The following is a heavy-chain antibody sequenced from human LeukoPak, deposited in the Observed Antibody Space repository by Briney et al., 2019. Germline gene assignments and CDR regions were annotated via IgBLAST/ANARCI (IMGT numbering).Heavy chain of an antibody. CDR3: ASPAPPHYYDSSGYERKDAFDI. CDR1: GFTFSSYS. Sequence: GGSLRLSCAASGFTFSSYSMNWVRQAPGKGLEWVSYISSSSSTIYYADSVKGRFTISRDNAKNSLYLQMNSLRAEDTAVYYCASPAPPHYYDSSGYERKDAFDIWGQGTLVTVSS. CDR2: ISSSSSTI. J-gene: IGHJ4*02. V-gene: IGHV3-48*01. D-gene: IGHD3-22*01.